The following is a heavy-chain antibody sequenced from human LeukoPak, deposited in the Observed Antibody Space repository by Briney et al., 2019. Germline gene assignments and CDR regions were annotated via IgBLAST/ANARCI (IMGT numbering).Heavy chain of an antibody. Sequence: PGGSLRLSCAASGFSFSDYYMSWIRQAPGKGLEWVSYISSSGNTIYYADSVKGRFTISRDNAKNSLYLQMNSLRAEDTAVYYCAKSPSSYSGYQGYWGQGTLVTVSS. CDR3: AKSPSSYSGYQGY. CDR1: GFSFSDYY. J-gene: IGHJ4*02. V-gene: IGHV3-11*01. CDR2: ISSSGNTI. D-gene: IGHD5-12*01.